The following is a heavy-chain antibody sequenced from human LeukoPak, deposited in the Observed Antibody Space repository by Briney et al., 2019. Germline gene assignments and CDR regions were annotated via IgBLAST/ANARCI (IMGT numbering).Heavy chain of an antibody. CDR3: ARGWDYDSGGRPTAYVY. Sequence: SVKVSCKASGFTFSRYAISWVRQAPGQGLEWMGGIIPIFGTANYAQKFQGKVTIIADESTSTAYMELRSLRSEDTAVYYCARGWDYDSGGRPTAYVYWGQGTLVTVSS. D-gene: IGHD3-22*01. V-gene: IGHV1-69*13. CDR1: GFTFSRYA. J-gene: IGHJ4*02. CDR2: IIPIFGTA.